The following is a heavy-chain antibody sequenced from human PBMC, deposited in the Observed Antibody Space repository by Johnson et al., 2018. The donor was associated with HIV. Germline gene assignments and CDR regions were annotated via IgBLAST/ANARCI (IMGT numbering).Heavy chain of an antibody. Sequence: QGQLVESGGGVVRPGTSLRLSCAASGSLFSSYAMHWVRQAPGKGLEWVTLIWNDGSNKYYADSVKGRFTISRDNSKNTLYLQMNSLRAEDTAVYYCAKDQGGSYPYDAFDIWGQGTMVTVSS. V-gene: IGHV3-33*06. CDR3: AKDQGGSYPYDAFDI. CDR1: GSLFSSYA. D-gene: IGHD1-26*01. CDR2: IWNDGSNK. J-gene: IGHJ3*02.